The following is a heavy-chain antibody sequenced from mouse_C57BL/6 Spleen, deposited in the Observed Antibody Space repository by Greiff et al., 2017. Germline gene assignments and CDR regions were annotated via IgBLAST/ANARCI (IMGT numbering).Heavy chain of an antibody. J-gene: IGHJ4*01. Sequence: QVQLQQPGAELVRPGSSVKLSCKASGYTFTSYWMDWVKQRPGQGLEWIGNIYPSDNETHYNQKFKDKATLTVDKSSSTAYMQLSSLTSEDSAVYYCAREVYGNYAMDYWGQGTSVTVSS. V-gene: IGHV1-61*01. CDR2: IYPSDNET. CDR3: AREVYGNYAMDY. CDR1: GYTFTSYW. D-gene: IGHD1-1*02.